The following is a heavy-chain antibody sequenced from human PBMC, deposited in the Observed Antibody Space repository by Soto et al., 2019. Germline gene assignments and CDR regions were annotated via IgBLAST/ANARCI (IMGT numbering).Heavy chain of an antibody. Sequence: GGSLGLSCAASGFTFSIFGMSWVRQAPGKGLEWVSTISGSGGSTYYAESVKGRFTISRDNSKNTLYLQMNSLRAEDTAVYYCAKDPDYYDSSGYPLRAFDIWGQGTMLTV. J-gene: IGHJ3*02. CDR2: ISGSGGST. D-gene: IGHD3-22*01. CDR3: AKDPDYYDSSGYPLRAFDI. CDR1: GFTFSIFG. V-gene: IGHV3-23*01.